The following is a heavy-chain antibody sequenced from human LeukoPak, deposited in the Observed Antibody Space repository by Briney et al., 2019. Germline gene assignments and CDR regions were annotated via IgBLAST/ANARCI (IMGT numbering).Heavy chain of an antibody. V-gene: IGHV3-23*01. J-gene: IGHJ4*02. CDR3: AKELGGDIVVVPAAYDY. CDR1: GFTFSSYA. D-gene: IGHD2-2*01. Sequence: PGGSLRLSCAASGFTFSSYAMSWVRQAPGKGLEWVSAISGSGGSTYYADSVKGRFTISRDNSKNTLYLQMNSLRAEDTAVYYCAKELGGDIVVVPAAYDYWGQGTLVTVSS. CDR2: ISGSGGST.